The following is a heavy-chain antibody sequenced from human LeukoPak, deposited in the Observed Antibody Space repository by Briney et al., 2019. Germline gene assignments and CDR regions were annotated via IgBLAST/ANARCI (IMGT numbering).Heavy chain of an antibody. CDR3: APGTTGP. D-gene: IGHD4-17*01. V-gene: IGHV3-15*01. J-gene: IGHJ5*02. Sequence: PGGSLRLSCAASGFIFTSAWMSWVRQAPGKGLEWVGLIKHKTDGGTTDYAAPVKGRFTISREDSKNMLYLQMSTLKIEDTGVYFCAPGTTGPWGRGTLVTVSS. CDR2: IKHKTDGGTT. CDR1: GFIFTSAW.